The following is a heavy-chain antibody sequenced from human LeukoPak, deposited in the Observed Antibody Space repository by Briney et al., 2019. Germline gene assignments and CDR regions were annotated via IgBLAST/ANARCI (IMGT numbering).Heavy chain of an antibody. D-gene: IGHD5/OR15-5a*01. CDR1: AITFSNSW. CDR2: IKEDGSET. V-gene: IGHV3-7*04. J-gene: IGHJ4*02. CDR3: ARHLAGDSLYRHFDY. Sequence: GGSLRLSCTASAITFSNSWMSWVRPAPGKGLEWVANIKEDGSETNYVDSVKGRFTISRDNAKNSLFLQMNSLRGEDTAIYYCARHLAGDSLYRHFDYWGQGTLVTVSS.